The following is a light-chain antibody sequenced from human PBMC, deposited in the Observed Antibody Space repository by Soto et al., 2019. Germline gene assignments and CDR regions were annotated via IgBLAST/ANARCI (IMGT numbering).Light chain of an antibody. V-gene: IGKV3-11*01. J-gene: IGKJ1*01. CDR1: QSVRSN. Sequence: EIVLTQSPATLSLSPGERATLSCRASQSVRSNLAWYQQKPGQAPRLLIYDASNRATGIPGRFSGSGSGTDFTLTISNLEPEDFAVYYCQQRSNWPWTFGQGDKVEI. CDR3: QQRSNWPWT. CDR2: DAS.